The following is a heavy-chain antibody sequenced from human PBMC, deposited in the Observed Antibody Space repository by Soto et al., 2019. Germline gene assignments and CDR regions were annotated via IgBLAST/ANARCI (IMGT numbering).Heavy chain of an antibody. Sequence: QVQLVQSGAEVKKPGASVKVACKASGYTFTSYAMHWVRQAPGQRLEWMGWINAGNGNTKYSQKFHGRVTITRDTSASTAYMELSSLRSEDTAVYYCARVWYSSGWTLDYWGQGTMVTVSS. V-gene: IGHV1-3*01. CDR2: INAGNGNT. CDR3: ARVWYSSGWTLDY. CDR1: GYTFTSYA. J-gene: IGHJ4*02. D-gene: IGHD6-19*01.